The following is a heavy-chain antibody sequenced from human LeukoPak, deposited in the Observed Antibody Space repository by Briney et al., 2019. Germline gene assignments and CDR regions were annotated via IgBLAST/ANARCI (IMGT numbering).Heavy chain of an antibody. V-gene: IGHV3-30*18. CDR2: MSYDGSNK. D-gene: IGHD3-10*01. CDR3: AKDYYASGTYYNPPNAFDI. CDR1: GFTFSSYG. Sequence: GGSLRLSCAASGFTFSSYGMHWVRQAPGKGLEWVAVMSYDGSNKYYADSVKGRFTISRDNSKNTLYLQMNSLRAEDTAVYYWAKDYYASGTYYNPPNAFDIWGQGTMVTVSS. J-gene: IGHJ3*02.